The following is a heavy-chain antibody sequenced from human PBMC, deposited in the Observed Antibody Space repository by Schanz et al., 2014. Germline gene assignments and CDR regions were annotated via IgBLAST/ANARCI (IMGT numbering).Heavy chain of an antibody. CDR2: VSSDGNND. CDR3: AKQHIVRGVIYLNWFDS. J-gene: IGHJ5*01. V-gene: IGHV3-30*18. Sequence: VPLVESGGGVVQPGRSLRLSCAASGFTFSTHAMYWVRQAPGKGLEWVALVSSDGNNDYYTDSVKGRFTISRDNSKNTVHLQMNSLRAEDTAVYYCAKQHIVRGVIYLNWFDSWGQGTLVTVSS. CDR1: GFTFSTHA. D-gene: IGHD3-10*01.